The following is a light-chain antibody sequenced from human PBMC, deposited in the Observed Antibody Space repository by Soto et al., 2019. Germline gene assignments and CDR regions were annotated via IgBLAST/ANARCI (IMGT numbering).Light chain of an antibody. CDR2: EVT. CDR1: SSDVGSYNR. J-gene: IGLJ3*02. Sequence: QSVLTQPPSVSGSPGQSVTISCTGTSSDVGSYNRVSWYQQPPGTAPKLIIYEVTNRPSGVPVRFSGSKSANMASLTISGLPAEDEADYYCASYTSSRVWVFGGGTKVTVL. CDR3: ASYTSSRVWV. V-gene: IGLV2-18*02.